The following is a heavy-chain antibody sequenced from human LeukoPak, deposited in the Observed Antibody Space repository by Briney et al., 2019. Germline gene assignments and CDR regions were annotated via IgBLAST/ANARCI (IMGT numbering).Heavy chain of an antibody. J-gene: IGHJ4*02. V-gene: IGHV1-18*04. CDR2: ISAYNGNT. CDR3: AREENSIDY. Sequence: GASVKVSCKASGYTFTGYYMHWVRQAPGQGLEWMGWISAYNGNTNYAQKLQGRVTMTTDTSTSTAYMELRSLRSDDTAVYYCAREENSIDYWGQGTLVTVSS. D-gene: IGHD4-23*01. CDR1: GYTFTGYY.